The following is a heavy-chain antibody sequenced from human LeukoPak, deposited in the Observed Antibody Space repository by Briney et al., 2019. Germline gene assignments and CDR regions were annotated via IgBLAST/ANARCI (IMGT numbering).Heavy chain of an antibody. CDR1: GYSFTSYW. CDR2: IYPGDPDT. J-gene: IGHJ1*01. D-gene: IGHD6-13*01. Sequence: GESLKISCKGSGYSFTSYWIGWVRQMPGKGLEWMGIIYPGDPDTRYSPSFQGQVTISADKSISTAYLQWSSLKASDTAMYYCAIAAAPWAEYFQHWGQGTLVTVSS. V-gene: IGHV5-51*01. CDR3: AIAAAPWAEYFQH.